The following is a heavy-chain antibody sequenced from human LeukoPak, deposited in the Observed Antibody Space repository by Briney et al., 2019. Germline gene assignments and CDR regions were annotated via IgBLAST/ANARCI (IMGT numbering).Heavy chain of an antibody. CDR3: ARRPRGGWYHY. CDR2: INPSGGST. V-gene: IGHV1-46*01. CDR1: GYTFTSYY. Sequence: GASVKVSCKASGYTFTSYYMHWVRQAPGQGPEWMGVINPSGGSTGYAQKFQGRVTMTRNTSISTAYMELSSLRSEDTAVYYCARRPRGGWYHYWGQGTLVTVSS. D-gene: IGHD6-19*01. J-gene: IGHJ4*02.